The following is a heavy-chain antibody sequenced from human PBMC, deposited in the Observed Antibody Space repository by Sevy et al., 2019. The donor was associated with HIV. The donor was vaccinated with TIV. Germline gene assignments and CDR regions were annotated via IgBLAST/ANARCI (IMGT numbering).Heavy chain of an antibody. D-gene: IGHD3-22*01. V-gene: IGHV4-61*01. CDR3: AREPYFFDKSGYFWDY. CDR2: VYHTGST. Sequence: SETLSLTCAVSGVSVTSDTYYWSWIRQPPGKGREWIGYVYHTGSTNYCPSFKSRVTISIDTSKNQFSLRLFSVAAADTAMYYCAREPYFFDKSGYFWDYWGQGVLVTVSS. J-gene: IGHJ4*02. CDR1: GVSVTSDTYY.